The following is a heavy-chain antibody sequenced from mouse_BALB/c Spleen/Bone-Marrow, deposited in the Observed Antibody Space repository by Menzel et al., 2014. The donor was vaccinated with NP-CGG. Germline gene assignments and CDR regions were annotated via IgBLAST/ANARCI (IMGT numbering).Heavy chain of an antibody. D-gene: IGHD2-1*01. CDR2: TSYSGST. J-gene: IGHJ1*01. Sequence: VQLQHSGPGLVKPSQSLSLTCTVTGYSITSDYAWNWIRQFPGNKLEWMGYTSYSGSTSYNPSLKSRISITRDTSKNQFFLQLNSVTTEDTATYYCAGNYWYFDVWGAGTTVTVSS. V-gene: IGHV3-2*02. CDR3: AGNYWYFDV. CDR1: GYSITSDYA.